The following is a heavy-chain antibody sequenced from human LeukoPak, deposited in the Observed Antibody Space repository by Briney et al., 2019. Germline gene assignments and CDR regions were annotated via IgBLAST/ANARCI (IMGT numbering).Heavy chain of an antibody. CDR2: MNPNSGNT. CDR3: ARDPSIVVVPAATEYFQH. D-gene: IGHD2-2*01. J-gene: IGHJ1*01. V-gene: IGHV1-8*03. CDR1: GYTFTSYD. Sequence: ASVKVSCKASGYTFTSYDINWVRQATGQGLEWMGWMNPNSGNTGYAQKFQGRVTITRNTSISTAYMELSSLRSDDTAVYYCARDPSIVVVPAATEYFQHWGQGTLVTVSS.